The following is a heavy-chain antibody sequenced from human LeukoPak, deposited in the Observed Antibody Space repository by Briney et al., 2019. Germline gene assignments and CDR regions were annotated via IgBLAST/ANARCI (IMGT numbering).Heavy chain of an antibody. CDR3: ARGLYNRGWYPDYFDS. CDR1: GFTFSSYG. V-gene: IGHV3-30*02. D-gene: IGHD6-19*01. CDR2: IRYDGSNK. J-gene: IGHJ4*02. Sequence: GGSLRLSCAASGFTFSSYGMHWVRQAPGKGLEWVAFIRYDGSNKYYADSVKGRFTISRDNAKNSLYLQMSSLRAEDTAIYYCARGLYNRGWYPDYFDSWGQGTLVTVSA.